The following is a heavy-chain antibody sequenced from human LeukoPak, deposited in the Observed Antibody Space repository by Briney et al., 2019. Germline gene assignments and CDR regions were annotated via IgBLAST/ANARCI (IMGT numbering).Heavy chain of an antibody. CDR3: ARASSGYYARGTLNFDY. Sequence: SETLSLTCAVYGGSFSGYYWSWIRQPPGKGLEWIGEINHSGSTNYNPSLKSRVTISVDTSKNQSSLKLSSVTAADTAVYYCARASSGYYARGTLNFDYWGQGTLVTVSS. V-gene: IGHV4-34*01. J-gene: IGHJ4*02. D-gene: IGHD3-22*01. CDR1: GGSFSGYY. CDR2: INHSGST.